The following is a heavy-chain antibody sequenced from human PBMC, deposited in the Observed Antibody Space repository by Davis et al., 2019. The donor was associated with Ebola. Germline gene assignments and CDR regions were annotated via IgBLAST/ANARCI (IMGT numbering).Heavy chain of an antibody. J-gene: IGHJ5*02. V-gene: IGHV3-7*03. D-gene: IGHD3-16*01. CDR2: IRQDGSEK. CDR3: AREAVWRFDP. CDR1: GSSSSSHW. Sequence: PGGSLRLSCAASGSSSSSHWMSWVRQAPGKGLEWVANIRQDGSEKHYVDSVKGRFTISRDNAKNSLYLQMNSLRAEDTAVYYCAREAVWRFDPWGQGTLVTVSS.